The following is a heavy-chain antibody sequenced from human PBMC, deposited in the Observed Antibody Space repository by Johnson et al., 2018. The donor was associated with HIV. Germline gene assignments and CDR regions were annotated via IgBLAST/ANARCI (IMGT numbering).Heavy chain of an antibody. Sequence: QVQLVESGGGVVQPGRSLRLSCAASGFTFSSYAMHWVRQAPGKGLEWVAVISYDGSNQYYADSVKGRFTISRDNSKNTLYLQVNSLRPEDTAVYYCAKNNQVVGLLPVDALYIWGQGTLITVSS. V-gene: IGHV3-30*04. D-gene: IGHD2-15*01. CDR2: ISYDGSNQ. CDR1: GFTFSSYA. J-gene: IGHJ3*02. CDR3: AKNNQVVGLLPVDALYI.